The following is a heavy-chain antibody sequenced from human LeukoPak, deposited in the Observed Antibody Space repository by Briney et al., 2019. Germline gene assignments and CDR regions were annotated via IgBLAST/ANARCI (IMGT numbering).Heavy chain of an antibody. CDR3: AKVEDIVVVVAAFDY. CDR2: ISYDGSNK. D-gene: IGHD2-15*01. V-gene: IGHV3-30*18. J-gene: IGHJ4*02. Sequence: GGSLRLSCAASGFTFSSYGMHWVRQAPGKGLEWVAVISYDGSNKYYADSVKGRFTISGDNSKNTLYLQMNSLRAEDTAVYYCAKVEDIVVVVAAFDYWGQGTLVTVSS. CDR1: GFTFSSYG.